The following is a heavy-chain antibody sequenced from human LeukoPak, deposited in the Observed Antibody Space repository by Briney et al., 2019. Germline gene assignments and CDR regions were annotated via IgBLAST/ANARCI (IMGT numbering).Heavy chain of an antibody. V-gene: IGHV3-33*01. CDR3: ARDHIVVVPAARYYYYGMDV. CDR2: IWYDGSNK. CDR1: GFTFSSYG. J-gene: IGHJ6*02. Sequence: GSLRLSCAASGFTFSSYGMHWVRQAPGKGLEWVAVIWYDGSNKYYADSVKGRFTISRDNSKNTLYLQMNSLRAEDTAVYCCARDHIVVVPAARYYYYGMDVWGQGTTVTVSS. D-gene: IGHD2-2*01.